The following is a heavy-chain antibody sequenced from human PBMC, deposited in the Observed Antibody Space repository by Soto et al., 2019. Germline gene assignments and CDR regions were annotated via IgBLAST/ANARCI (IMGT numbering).Heavy chain of an antibody. CDR1: GFTFSSYA. D-gene: IGHD2-2*01. Sequence: PGGSLRLSCAASGFTFSSYAMSWVRQAPGKGLEWVSAISGSGGSTYYADSVKGRFTISRDNSKNTLYLQMNSLRAEDTAVYYCAKRGVVPAAMGYYYYYMDVWGKGTTVTVSS. CDR3: AKRGVVPAAMGYYYYYMDV. CDR2: ISGSGGST. J-gene: IGHJ6*03. V-gene: IGHV3-23*01.